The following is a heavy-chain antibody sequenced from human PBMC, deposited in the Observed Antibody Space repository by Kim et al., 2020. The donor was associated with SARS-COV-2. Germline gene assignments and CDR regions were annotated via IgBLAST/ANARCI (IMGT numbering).Heavy chain of an antibody. CDR2: ISGSGGST. Sequence: GGSLRLSCAASGFTFSSYAMSWVRQAPGKGLEWVSAISGSGGSTYYADSVKGRFTISRDNSKNTLYLQMNSLRAEDTAVYYCAKDLDSSGYYYWGYWGQGTLVTVSS. D-gene: IGHD3-22*01. CDR1: GFTFSSYA. J-gene: IGHJ4*02. CDR3: AKDLDSSGYYYWGY. V-gene: IGHV3-23*01.